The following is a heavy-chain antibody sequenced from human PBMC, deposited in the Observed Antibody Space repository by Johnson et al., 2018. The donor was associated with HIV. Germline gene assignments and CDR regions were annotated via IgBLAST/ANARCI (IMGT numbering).Heavy chain of an antibody. CDR3: TTERGDPLIGADAFDI. Sequence: VQLVESGGGLVKAGGSLRLSCAASGFSFSNAWMSWVRQAPGKGLEWVGRIKSKTDGGTTDYAAPVKGRFTISRDASKNTLYLQMSSLKTEDTAVYYCTTERGDPLIGADAFDIWYQGTMVTVSS. CDR1: GFSFSNAW. J-gene: IGHJ3*02. D-gene: IGHD3-16*01. V-gene: IGHV3-15*01. CDR2: IKSKTDGGTT.